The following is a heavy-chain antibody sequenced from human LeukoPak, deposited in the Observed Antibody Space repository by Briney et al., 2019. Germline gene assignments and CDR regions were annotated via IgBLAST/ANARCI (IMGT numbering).Heavy chain of an antibody. Sequence: PGRSLRLSCAASGFTFSSYGMHWVRQAPGKGLEWVAVIWYDGSNKYYADSVKGRFTISRDNSKNTLYLQMNSLRAEDTAVYYCARDALLWSGQHTGYYYYGMDVWGQGTTVTVSS. D-gene: IGHD3-3*01. J-gene: IGHJ6*02. V-gene: IGHV3-33*01. CDR1: GFTFSSYG. CDR2: IWYDGSNK. CDR3: ARDALLWSGQHTGYYYYGMDV.